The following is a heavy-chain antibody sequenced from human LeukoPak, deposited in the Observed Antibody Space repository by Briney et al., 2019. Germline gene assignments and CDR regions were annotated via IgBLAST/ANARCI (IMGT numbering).Heavy chain of an antibody. CDR3: ARVSPVTVDTAMAEYFDY. D-gene: IGHD5-18*01. V-gene: IGHV4-39*01. CDR1: GGSISSSSYY. J-gene: IGHJ4*02. CDR2: IYYSGST. Sequence: SETLSLTCTVSGGSISSSSYYWGWIRQPPGKGLEWIGSIYYSGSTYYNPSLKSRVTISVDTSKNQFSLKLSSVTAADTAVYYCARVSPVTVDTAMAEYFDYWGQGTLVTVSS.